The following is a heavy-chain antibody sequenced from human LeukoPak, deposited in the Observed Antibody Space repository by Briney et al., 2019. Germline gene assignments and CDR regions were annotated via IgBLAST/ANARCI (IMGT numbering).Heavy chain of an antibody. CDR2: ISYDGSNK. D-gene: IGHD6-13*01. CDR1: GFTFSDYG. J-gene: IGHJ4*02. Sequence: GGSLRLSCAASGFTFSDYGMHWVRQAPGKGLEWVALISYDGSNKYYADSVKGRFTISRDNSKNTLYLQMNSLRAEDTAVYYCAKDPRRYSRTGGYFDYWGQGTLVTVSS. CDR3: AKDPRRYSRTGGYFDY. V-gene: IGHV3-30*18.